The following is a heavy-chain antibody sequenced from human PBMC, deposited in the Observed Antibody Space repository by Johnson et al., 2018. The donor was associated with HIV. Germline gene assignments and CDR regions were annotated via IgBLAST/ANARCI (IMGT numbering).Heavy chain of an antibody. CDR1: GFTFNSYA. D-gene: IGHD6-13*01. Sequence: QVQLVESGGGVVQPGRSLRLFCAASGFTFNSYAMHWVRQAPGKGLEWVAVISYDGSNKYYADSVKGRFTISRDNSKNTLYLQMNSLRAEDTAVYYCARGLGSSWTGDAFDIWGQGTVVTVSS. J-gene: IGHJ3*02. V-gene: IGHV3-30-3*01. CDR3: ARGLGSSWTGDAFDI. CDR2: ISYDGSNK.